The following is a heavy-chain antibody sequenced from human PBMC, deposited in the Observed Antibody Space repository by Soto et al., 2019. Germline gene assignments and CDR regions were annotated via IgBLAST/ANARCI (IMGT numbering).Heavy chain of an antibody. CDR2: NYHSGST. J-gene: IGHJ5*02. Sequence: QLQLQESGSGLVKPSQTLSLTCAVSGGSISSGGYSWSWTRQPPGKGLEWIGTNYHSGSTYYTPSRXSXFARSIDGSKNQGSLKLSSVTAADTAVYYWARTPDRGGQGTLVTVSS. V-gene: IGHV4-30-2*01. CDR3: ARTPDR. CDR1: GGSISSGGYS.